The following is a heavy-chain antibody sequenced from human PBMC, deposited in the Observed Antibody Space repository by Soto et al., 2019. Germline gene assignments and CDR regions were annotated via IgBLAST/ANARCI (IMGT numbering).Heavy chain of an antibody. CDR3: AAAYGSWRSYYYYYGMDV. J-gene: IGHJ6*04. Sequence: GASVKVSCKASGFTFTSSAVQWVRQARGQRLEWIGWIVVGSGNTNYAQKFQERVTITRDMSTSTAYMELSSLRSEDTAVYYCAAAYGSWRSYYYYYGMDVWGEGTTVTLSS. V-gene: IGHV1-58*01. CDR1: GFTFTSSA. D-gene: IGHD3-10*01. CDR2: IVVGSGNT.